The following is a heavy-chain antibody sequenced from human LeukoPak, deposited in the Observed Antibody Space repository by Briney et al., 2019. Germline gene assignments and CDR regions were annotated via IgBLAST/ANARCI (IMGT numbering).Heavy chain of an antibody. V-gene: IGHV1-2*02. CDR1: GYTFTGYY. CDR3: ARDRRDRWFGAGDAFDI. J-gene: IGHJ3*02. CDR2: INPNSGGT. D-gene: IGHD3-10*01. Sequence: GASVKVSCKASGYTFTGYYMHWVRQAPGQGLEWMGWINPNSGGTNYAQKFQGRVTMTRDTSISTAYMELSRLRSDDTAVYYCARDRRDRWFGAGDAFDIWGQGTMVTVSS.